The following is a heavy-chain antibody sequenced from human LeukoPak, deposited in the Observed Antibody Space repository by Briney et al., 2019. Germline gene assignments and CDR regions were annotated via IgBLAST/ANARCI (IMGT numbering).Heavy chain of an antibody. CDR1: GFTFSSYS. V-gene: IGHV3-21*01. D-gene: IGHD4-17*01. Sequence: PGGSLRLSCAASGFTFSSYSMNWVRQAPGKGLEWVSSISSSSSYIYYADSVKGRFTISRDNAKNSLYLRMNSLRAEDTAVYYCARDSQKMTTVTTSIDYWGQGTLVTVSS. J-gene: IGHJ4*02. CDR3: ARDSQKMTTVTTSIDY. CDR2: ISSSSSYI.